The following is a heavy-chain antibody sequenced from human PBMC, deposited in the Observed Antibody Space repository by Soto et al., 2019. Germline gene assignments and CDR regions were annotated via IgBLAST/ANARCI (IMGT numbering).Heavy chain of an antibody. CDR2: ISYDGSNK. V-gene: IGHV3-30*18. CDR1: GFTFSSYG. D-gene: IGHD6-13*01. CDR3: AKNGKQLVPSGAFDI. J-gene: IGHJ3*02. Sequence: QVQLVESGGGVVQPGRSLRLSCAASGFTFSSYGMHWVRQAPGKGLEWVAVISYDGSNKYYADSVKGRFTISRDNSKNPLYLQMNSLRAEDTAVYYCAKNGKQLVPSGAFDIWGQGKMVTVSS.